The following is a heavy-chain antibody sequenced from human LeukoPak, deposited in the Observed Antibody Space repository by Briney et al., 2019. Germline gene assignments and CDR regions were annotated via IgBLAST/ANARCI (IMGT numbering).Heavy chain of an antibody. CDR1: GFTFSSYG. CDR2: ISYDGSNK. CDR3: TRRVMTTGDY. V-gene: IGHV3-30*03. D-gene: IGHD4-11*01. Sequence: PGGSLRLSCAASGFTFSSYGMHWVRQAPGKGLEWVAVISYDGSNKYYADSVKGRFTISRDNSKNTLYLQMNSLKTEDTAVYYCTRRVMTTGDYWGQGTLVTVSS. J-gene: IGHJ4*02.